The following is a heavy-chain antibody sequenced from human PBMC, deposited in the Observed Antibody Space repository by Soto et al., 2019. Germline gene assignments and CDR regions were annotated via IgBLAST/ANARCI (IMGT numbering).Heavy chain of an antibody. V-gene: IGHV1-45*02. CDR1: GYTFTYYH. J-gene: IGHJ4*02. Sequence: SVKVSCKASGYTFTYYHVHWVRQAPGQALEWMGWITPFNGNTKYAQKFQDRVTFTGDTSLNTAYMELSSLRSDDTAMFYCASGRYDASGYFDYWGQGTLVTVSS. CDR2: ITPFNGNT. D-gene: IGHD3-22*01. CDR3: ASGRYDASGYFDY.